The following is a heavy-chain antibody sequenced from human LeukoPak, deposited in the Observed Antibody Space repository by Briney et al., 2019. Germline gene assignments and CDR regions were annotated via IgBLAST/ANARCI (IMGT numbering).Heavy chain of an antibody. CDR2: IYTSGST. CDR3: ARFLRYNWNYVAAFDI. CDR1: GGSISSYY. V-gene: IGHV4-4*07. D-gene: IGHD1-7*01. Sequence: SETLSLTCTVSGGSISSYYWSWIRQPAGKGLEWIGRIYTSGSTNYNPSLKSRVTISVDTSKNQFSLKLSSVTAADTAVYYCARFLRYNWNYVAAFDIWGQGTMVTVSS. J-gene: IGHJ3*02.